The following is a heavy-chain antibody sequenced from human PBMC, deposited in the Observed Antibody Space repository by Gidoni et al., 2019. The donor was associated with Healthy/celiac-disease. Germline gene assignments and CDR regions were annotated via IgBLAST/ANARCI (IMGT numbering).Heavy chain of an antibody. CDR1: GGTFSSYA. V-gene: IGHV1-69*01. Sequence: QGQLVQSGGEVKKPGSSVKVSCKATGGTFSSYAISGVRQAPGQGLEWMGGFIPIFGTANYAQQFQGRVTITADESTSTAYMELSSLRSEDTAVYYCARSIGVVDAFAIWGQGTMVTVSS. D-gene: IGHD2-15*01. CDR2: FIPIFGTA. CDR3: ARSIGVVDAFAI. J-gene: IGHJ3*02.